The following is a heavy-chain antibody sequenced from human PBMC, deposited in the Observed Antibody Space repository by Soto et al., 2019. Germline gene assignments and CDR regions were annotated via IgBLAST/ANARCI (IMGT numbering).Heavy chain of an antibody. Sequence: PGGSLRLSCAASGFDASVNYMTRVRQAPGKGLGWVSAINNGGSTFYADSVKGRFTISRDNSKNTLYLQMNSLRADDTAVYYCARGGTMAIDYWGQGTLVTVSS. D-gene: IGHD3-10*01. CDR2: INNGGST. J-gene: IGHJ4*02. CDR1: GFDASVNY. V-gene: IGHV3-66*01. CDR3: ARGGTMAIDY.